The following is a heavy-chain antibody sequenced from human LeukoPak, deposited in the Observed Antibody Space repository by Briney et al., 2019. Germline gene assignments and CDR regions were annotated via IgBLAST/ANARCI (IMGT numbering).Heavy chain of an antibody. CDR3: ARVRPPGYYDSSDDNFDY. CDR2: IYSGGST. CDR1: GFIVSSNY. J-gene: IGHJ4*02. Sequence: PGGSLKLSCAASGFIVSSNYMSWVRQAPGKGLEWVSVIYSGGSTYYADSVKGRFTISRDNSKNTLYLQMNSLRAEDTAVYYCARVRPPGYYDSSDDNFDYWGQGTLVTVSS. V-gene: IGHV3-66*02. D-gene: IGHD3-22*01.